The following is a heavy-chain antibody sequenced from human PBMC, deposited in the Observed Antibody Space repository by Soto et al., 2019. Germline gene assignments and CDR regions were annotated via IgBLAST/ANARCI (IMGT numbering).Heavy chain of an antibody. V-gene: IGHV1-18*01. D-gene: IGHD1-1*01. CDR2: ISAYNGNT. Sequence: QVQLVQSGAEVKKPGASVKVSCKASGYTFTSYGISWVRQAPGQGLEWMGWISAYNGNTNYAQKLQGRVTMTTDTSTSPDYRELRSLRSDDTAVDYCARDRSKLERGFDIWGQGTMGTVSS. CDR3: ARDRSKLERGFDI. J-gene: IGHJ3*02. CDR1: GYTFTSYG.